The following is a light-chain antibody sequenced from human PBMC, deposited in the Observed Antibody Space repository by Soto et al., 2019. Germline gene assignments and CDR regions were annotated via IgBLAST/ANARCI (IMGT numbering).Light chain of an antibody. CDR1: QSALYSSNNKNY. V-gene: IGKV4-1*01. CDR3: QQYYSIPYT. J-gene: IGKJ2*01. Sequence: DIVMTQSPDSLAVSLGERATINCKSSQSALYSSNNKNYLGWYQQKPGQSPNLLIYWASTRESGVPDRFSGSGSGTEFTLTISSLQAEDVAVYYCQQYYSIPYTFGQGTKLEIK. CDR2: WAS.